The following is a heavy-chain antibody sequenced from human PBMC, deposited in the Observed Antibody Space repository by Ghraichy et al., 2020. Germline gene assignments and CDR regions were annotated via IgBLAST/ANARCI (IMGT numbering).Heavy chain of an antibody. CDR1: GGSVSSSSYF. Sequence: SETLSLTCSVSGGSVSSSSYFWGWIRLPPGKGLEWIGSIYFRGNTYDNPSLKSRVTISVDTSKNQFSLKLSSVTAADTAVYYCARQAGYCSSTTCAPDAFEIWGQGTVGTVSS. J-gene: IGHJ3*02. V-gene: IGHV4-39*01. CDR3: ARQAGYCSSTTCAPDAFEI. CDR2: IYFRGNT. D-gene: IGHD2-2*01.